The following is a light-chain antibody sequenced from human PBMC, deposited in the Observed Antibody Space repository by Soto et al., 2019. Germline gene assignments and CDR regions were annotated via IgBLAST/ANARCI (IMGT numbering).Light chain of an antibody. CDR3: SSYTSSSTVV. V-gene: IGLV2-14*01. CDR2: EVS. Sequence: QSALTQPASVSGSPGQSITISCTGTSIDVGGYNYVSWYQQHPGKAPKLMIYEVSNRPSGVSNRFSGSKSGNTASLTISGLQAEDEADYYCSSYTSSSTVVFXGGTQMTVL. CDR1: SIDVGGYNY. J-gene: IGLJ2*01.